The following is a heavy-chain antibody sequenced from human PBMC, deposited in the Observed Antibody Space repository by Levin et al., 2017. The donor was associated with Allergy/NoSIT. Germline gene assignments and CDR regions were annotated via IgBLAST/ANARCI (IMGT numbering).Heavy chain of an antibody. Sequence: SCAASGFIFSDHYMDRVRQAPGKGLEWVGRIRNKANSYTTEYAASVKGRFTISRDDSKSSLYLQMNSLKTEDTAVYYCARRIVTTGGSETFDIWGQGTMVTVSS. D-gene: IGHD5-12*01. CDR1: GFIFSDHY. CDR2: IRNKANSYTT. V-gene: IGHV3-72*01. J-gene: IGHJ3*02. CDR3: ARRIVTTGGSETFDI.